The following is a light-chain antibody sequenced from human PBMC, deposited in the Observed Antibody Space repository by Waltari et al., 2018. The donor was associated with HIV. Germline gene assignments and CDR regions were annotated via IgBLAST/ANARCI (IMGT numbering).Light chain of an antibody. J-gene: IGLJ2*01. CDR1: SSNIGAGYD. CDR3: QSYDSSLSAL. Sequence: QRVTISCTGSSSNIGAGYDVHWYQQLPGTAPKLLIYGNSNRPSGVPDRFSGSKSGTSASLAITGLQAEDEADYYCQSYDSSLSALFGGGTKLTVL. CDR2: GNS. V-gene: IGLV1-40*01.